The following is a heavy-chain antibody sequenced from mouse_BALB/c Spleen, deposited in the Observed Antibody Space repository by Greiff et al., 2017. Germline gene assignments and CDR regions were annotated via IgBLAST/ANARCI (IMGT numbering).Heavy chain of an antibody. Sequence: EVQLVESGGGLAQPGGSLRLSCATSGFTFTDYYMSWVRQPPGKALEWLGFIRNKANGYTTEYSASVKGRFTTSRDNSQSILYLQKNTLRAEDSATYYCASRYGYGGTTSFAYWGQGTLVTVSA. CDR3: ASRYGYGGTTSFAY. D-gene: IGHD2-2*01. CDR1: GFTFTDYY. J-gene: IGHJ3*01. V-gene: IGHV7-3*02. CDR2: IRNKANGYTT.